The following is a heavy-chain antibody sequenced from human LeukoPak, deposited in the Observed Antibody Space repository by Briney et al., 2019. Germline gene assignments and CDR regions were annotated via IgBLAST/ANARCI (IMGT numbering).Heavy chain of an antibody. J-gene: IGHJ6*02. CDR1: GGSFSGYY. V-gene: IGHV4-34*01. CDR2: INHSGST. CDR3: ARSGYDFWSGRRGYYYYGMDV. Sequence: PSETLSLTCAVYGGSFSGYYWSWIRQPPGKGLEWIGEINHSGSTNYNPSLKSRVTISVDTSKNQFSLKLSSVTAADTAVYYCARSGYDFWSGRRGYYYYGMDVWGQGTTVTVSS. D-gene: IGHD3-3*01.